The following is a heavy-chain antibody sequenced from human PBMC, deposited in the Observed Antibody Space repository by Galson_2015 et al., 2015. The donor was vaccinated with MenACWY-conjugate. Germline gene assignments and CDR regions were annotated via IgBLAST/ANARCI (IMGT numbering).Heavy chain of an antibody. CDR2: ISGSGGST. Sequence: SLRLSCAASGFTFSSYAMSWVRQAPGKGLEWVSAISGSGGSTYYADSVKGRFTISRDNSKNTLYLQMNCLRAEDTAVYYCAKANPRAGELLQKFYYFDYWGQGTLVTVSS. D-gene: IGHD3-10*01. V-gene: IGHV3-23*01. CDR1: GFTFSSYA. CDR3: AKANPRAGELLQKFYYFDY. J-gene: IGHJ4*02.